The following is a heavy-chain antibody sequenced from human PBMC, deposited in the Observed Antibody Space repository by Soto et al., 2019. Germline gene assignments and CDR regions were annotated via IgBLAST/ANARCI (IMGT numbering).Heavy chain of an antibody. J-gene: IGHJ5*02. V-gene: IGHV3-21*01. Sequence: GGSLRLSCAASGFTFSSYSMNWVRQAPGKGLEWVSSISSSSTYIYYADSVKGRFTISRDNAKNSLYLQMNSLIAEDTALYYCAVIGVVAATHWFDPWGQGTLVTVSS. CDR1: GFTFSSYS. CDR2: ISSSSTYI. CDR3: AVIGVVAATHWFDP. D-gene: IGHD2-15*01.